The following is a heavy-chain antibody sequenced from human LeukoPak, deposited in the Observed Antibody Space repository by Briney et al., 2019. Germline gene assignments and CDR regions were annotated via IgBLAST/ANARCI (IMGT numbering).Heavy chain of an antibody. CDR3: TRHLYCSGGSCYTEDY. CDR2: ISSSSSYI. D-gene: IGHD2-15*01. CDR1: GFTFNTYN. V-gene: IGHV3-21*03. J-gene: IGHJ4*02. Sequence: GGSLRLSCAASGFTFNTYNMNWVRQAPGKGLEWVSSISSSSSYIYYADSVRGRFTISRDNAKNSLYLQMNSLRAEDTAVYYCTRHLYCSGGSCYTEDYWGQGTLVTVSS.